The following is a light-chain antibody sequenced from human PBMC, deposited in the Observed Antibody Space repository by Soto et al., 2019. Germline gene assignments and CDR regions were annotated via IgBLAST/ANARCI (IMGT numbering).Light chain of an antibody. Sequence: EKVMTQSPATLSMSPGERATLSCRASQSVNSYLAWYQQKPGQAPRLLIYGASTRATGIPDRFSGSGSGTEFTLTISSLQSEDFAVYYCQQYTNWPSWTFGQGPKVEIK. J-gene: IGKJ1*01. V-gene: IGKV3-15*01. CDR3: QQYTNWPSWT. CDR1: QSVNSY. CDR2: GAS.